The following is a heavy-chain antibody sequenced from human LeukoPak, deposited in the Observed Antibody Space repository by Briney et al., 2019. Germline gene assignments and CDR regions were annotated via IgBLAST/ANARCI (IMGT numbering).Heavy chain of an antibody. V-gene: IGHV3-23*01. CDR1: GFTFSTYV. D-gene: IGHD3-3*01. CDR3: ASGPPFLKYFEY. Sequence: GGSLRLSCAASGFTFSTYVMNWFRQAPGKGLEWVSTISVGAEYIFYVDSVKGRFTISRDDSNNALYLHMHSLRAEDTALYYCASGPPFLKYFEYWGQGTLVTVSS. CDR2: ISVGAEYI. J-gene: IGHJ4*02.